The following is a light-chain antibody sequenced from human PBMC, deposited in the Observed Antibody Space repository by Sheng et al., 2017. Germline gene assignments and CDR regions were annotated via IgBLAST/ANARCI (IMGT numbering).Light chain of an antibody. V-gene: IGKV1-39*01. CDR1: QSVDSY. CDR3: QQGYSAVGT. J-gene: IGKJ2*01. CDR2: LHP. Sequence: DIQMTQSPSSLSASVGDRVTINCRASQSVDSYLNCISGSQGQSLNSSSILHPSCKVAVPSRFSGSGSGTDFSLTISSLQPEDFATYYCQQGYSAVGTFGQGTKLEMK.